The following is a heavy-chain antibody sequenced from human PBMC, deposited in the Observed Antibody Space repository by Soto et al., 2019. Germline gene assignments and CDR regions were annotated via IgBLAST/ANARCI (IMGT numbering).Heavy chain of an antibody. V-gene: IGHV3-23*01. D-gene: IGHD3-16*02. Sequence: GGSLRLSCAASGFTFSSYAMSWVRQAPGKGLEWVSAISGSGGSTYYADSVKGRFTISRDNSKNTLYLQMNSLRAEDTAVYYCAKGGAPLRVIPMGYFDYWGQGTLVTVSS. J-gene: IGHJ4*02. CDR2: ISGSGGST. CDR3: AKGGAPLRVIPMGYFDY. CDR1: GFTFSSYA.